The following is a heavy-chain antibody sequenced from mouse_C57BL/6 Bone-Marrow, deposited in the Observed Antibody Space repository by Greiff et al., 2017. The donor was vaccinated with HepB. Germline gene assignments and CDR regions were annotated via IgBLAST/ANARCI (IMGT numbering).Heavy chain of an antibody. CDR1: GYTFTSYW. Sequence: QVQLQQPGAELVKPGASVKLSCKASGYTFTSYWMHWVKQRPGQGLEWIGMIHPNSGSTNYNEKFKSKATLTVDKSSSTAYMQLSSLTSEDSAVYYCARGQLRLHYYAMDYWGQGTSVTVSS. V-gene: IGHV1-64*01. D-gene: IGHD3-2*02. J-gene: IGHJ4*01. CDR2: IHPNSGST. CDR3: ARGQLRLHYYAMDY.